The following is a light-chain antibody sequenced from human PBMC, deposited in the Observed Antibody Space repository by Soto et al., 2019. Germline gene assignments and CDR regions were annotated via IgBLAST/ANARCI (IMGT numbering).Light chain of an antibody. CDR2: AAS. V-gene: IGKV1-12*01. Sequence: DIQMTQSPSSVSASVGDRVTITCRASQGISSWLVWYQQKPGKAPNLLIYAASSLQSGVPSRFSGSGSGTDFALTISSLQPEDFATYYCQQANSCPLTFGGGTRVEIK. CDR3: QQANSCPLT. CDR1: QGISSW. J-gene: IGKJ4*01.